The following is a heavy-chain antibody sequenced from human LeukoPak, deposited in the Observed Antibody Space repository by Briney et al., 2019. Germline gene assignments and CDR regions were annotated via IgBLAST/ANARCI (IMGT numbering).Heavy chain of an antibody. Sequence: GRSLRLFCAASGFIFSSYAMHWVRQAPGKGLEWVAVISYDGSNKYYADSVKGRFTISRDNSKNTLYPQMNSLRAEDTAVYYCARDDGGDIVVVVAVTFDYWGQGTLVTVSS. J-gene: IGHJ4*02. CDR2: ISYDGSNK. D-gene: IGHD2-15*01. CDR1: GFIFSSYA. V-gene: IGHV3-30*04. CDR3: ARDDGGDIVVVVAVTFDY.